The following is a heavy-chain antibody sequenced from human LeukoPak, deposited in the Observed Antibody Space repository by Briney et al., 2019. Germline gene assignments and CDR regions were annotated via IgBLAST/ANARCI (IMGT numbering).Heavy chain of an antibody. J-gene: IGHJ4*02. D-gene: IGHD4-23*01. Sequence: GGSLRLSCAASGFTFSTTYMSWVRQAPGKGLEWVSLIYVDGRTYHADSVKGRFTISRDNSKNTLYLQVNSLRAEDTAVYYCARRGDGGRSFDYWGQGTLVTVSS. V-gene: IGHV3-53*01. CDR3: ARRGDGGRSFDY. CDR1: GFTFSTTY. CDR2: IYVDGRT.